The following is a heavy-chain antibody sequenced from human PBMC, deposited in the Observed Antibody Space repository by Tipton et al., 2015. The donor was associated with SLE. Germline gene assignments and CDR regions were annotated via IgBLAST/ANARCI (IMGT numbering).Heavy chain of an antibody. Sequence: TLSLTCAVSGYSISSGYYWGWIRQPPGKGLEWIGSIYHSGSTYYNPSLKSRVTISVDTSKNQFSLKLSSVTAADTAVYYCARHYWQWLDAYYFDYWGQGTLVTVSS. V-gene: IGHV4-38-2*01. CDR3: ARHYWQWLDAYYFDY. CDR2: IYHSGST. J-gene: IGHJ4*02. D-gene: IGHD6-19*01. CDR1: GYSISSGYY.